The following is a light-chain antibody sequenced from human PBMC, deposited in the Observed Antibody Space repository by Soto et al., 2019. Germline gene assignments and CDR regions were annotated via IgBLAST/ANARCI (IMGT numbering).Light chain of an antibody. J-gene: IGKJ2*01. Sequence: DIQMTQSPSSLSASVGDRVTITCRASQGSSNYLAWYQQKPGKVPKLLIYPASTLQSGVPSRFSGSSSGTDFTLTIGSLQPEDVAMYYCQKYNSAPYTFGQGTKLEIQ. V-gene: IGKV1-27*01. CDR1: QGSSNY. CDR3: QKYNSAPYT. CDR2: PAS.